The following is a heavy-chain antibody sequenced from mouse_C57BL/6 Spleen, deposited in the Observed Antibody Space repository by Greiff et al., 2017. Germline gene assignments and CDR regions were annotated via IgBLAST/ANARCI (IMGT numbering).Heavy chain of an antibody. V-gene: IGHV5-17*01. Sequence: EVMLVESGGGLVKPGGSLTLSCAASGFTFSDSGMPWVRQAPEKGLEWVAYISSGSSTIYYADTVKGRFTISRDNAKKTLFLQMTRLRSEDTAMYYCARGGLRRNYAMDDWGQGTSVTVSS. J-gene: IGHJ4*01. D-gene: IGHD2-4*01. CDR1: GFTFSDSG. CDR2: ISSGSSTI. CDR3: ARGGLRRNYAMDD.